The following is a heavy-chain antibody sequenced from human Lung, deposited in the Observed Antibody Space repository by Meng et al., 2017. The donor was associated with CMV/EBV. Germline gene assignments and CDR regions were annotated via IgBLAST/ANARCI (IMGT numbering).Heavy chain of an antibody. CDR3: AKAQFGRYFDGRDGMDV. Sequence: SCVASGFTFSRNAMHWVRQAPGKGLEWVAVIWNDGSIKYYADSVKGRFTISRDNSKNTLYLQMYSLRADDTAVYHCAKAQFGRYFDGRDGMDVWXQGTXVTVSS. CDR2: IWNDGSIK. V-gene: IGHV3-33*06. J-gene: IGHJ6*02. D-gene: IGHD3-9*01. CDR1: GFTFSRNA.